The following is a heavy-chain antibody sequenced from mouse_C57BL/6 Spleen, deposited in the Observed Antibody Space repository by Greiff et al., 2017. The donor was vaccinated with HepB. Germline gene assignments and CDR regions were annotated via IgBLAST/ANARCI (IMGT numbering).Heavy chain of an antibody. Sequence: VQLQQPGAELVKPGASVKLSCKASGYTFTSYWMHWVKPRPGQGLEWIGMIHPNSGSTNYNEKFKSQATLTVDKSSSTAYMQLSSLTSEDSAVYYCARSVITTVVAGNFDYWGQGTTLTVSS. J-gene: IGHJ2*01. CDR3: ARSVITTVVAGNFDY. V-gene: IGHV1-64*01. CDR1: GYTFTSYW. CDR2: IHPNSGST. D-gene: IGHD1-1*01.